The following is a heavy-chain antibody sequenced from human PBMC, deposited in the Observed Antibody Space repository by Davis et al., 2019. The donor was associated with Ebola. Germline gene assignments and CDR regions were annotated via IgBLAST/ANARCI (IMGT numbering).Heavy chain of an antibody. CDR1: GYTFTSYI. V-gene: IGHV7-4-1*04. CDR3: ATLPDI. J-gene: IGHJ3*02. CDR2: INTNTGSP. Sequence: ASVQVSCKASGYTFTSYIVTWVRQAPGQGLEWMGWINTNTGSPTYAKGFTGRFVFSLDTSVNMAYLLINSLKTEDAAVYYCATLPDIWGQGTMVTVSS.